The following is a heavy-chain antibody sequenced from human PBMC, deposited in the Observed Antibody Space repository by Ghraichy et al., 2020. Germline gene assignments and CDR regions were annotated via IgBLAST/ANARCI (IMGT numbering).Heavy chain of an antibody. D-gene: IGHD2-15*01. J-gene: IGHJ4*02. Sequence: GGSLRLSCAASGFTFSSYSMNWVRQAPGKGLEWVSYISSSSSTIYYADSVKGRFTISRDNAKNSLYLQMNSLRAEDTAVYYCARVARDIVVVVAAILGGGQGTLVTVSS. CDR1: GFTFSSYS. CDR2: ISSSSSTI. CDR3: ARVARDIVVVVAAILG. V-gene: IGHV3-48*01.